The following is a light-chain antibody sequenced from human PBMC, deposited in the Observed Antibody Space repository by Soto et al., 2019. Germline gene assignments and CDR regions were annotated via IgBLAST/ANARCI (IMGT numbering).Light chain of an antibody. CDR1: SSDVGDYNY. Sequence: QSALTQPASVSGFPGQSMTISCTGSSSDVGDYNYVSWYQQHPGKAPKLMIYEVNDRPSGVSNRFSGSKSGNTASLTIFGLQAEDEADYYCSSYTAPASRYVFGTGTKLTVL. CDR3: SSYTAPASRYV. CDR2: EVN. V-gene: IGLV2-14*01. J-gene: IGLJ1*01.